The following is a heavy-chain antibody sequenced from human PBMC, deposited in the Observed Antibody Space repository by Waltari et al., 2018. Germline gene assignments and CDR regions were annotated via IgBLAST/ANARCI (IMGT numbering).Heavy chain of an antibody. Sequence: QVQLVQSGAEVKKPGSSVKVSCKASGGAFRAYSFSGVRQAPGQGLEWMGGIIPITATANYAQRFQDRVAITADESTTTVYMEVSSLRSDDTAVYYCARGIERGNSYGRLDYWGQGALVTVSS. CDR3: ARGIERGNSYGRLDY. V-gene: IGHV1-69*12. D-gene: IGHD5-18*01. J-gene: IGHJ4*02. CDR1: GGAFRAYS. CDR2: IIPITATA.